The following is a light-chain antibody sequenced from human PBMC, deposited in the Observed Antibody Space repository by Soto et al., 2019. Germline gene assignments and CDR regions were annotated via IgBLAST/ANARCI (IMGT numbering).Light chain of an antibody. CDR3: QQASAFPIT. V-gene: IGKV1-12*01. Sequence: DIQMTQSPSFVSASVGDRVTVTCRASPGISNWLAWYQQKPGKATKLLIYTASTLGSGVPSRFSGSGSGTDFTLTISSLQPEEFATDDCQQASAFPITFGQGTRLEIK. J-gene: IGKJ5*01. CDR2: TAS. CDR1: PGISNW.